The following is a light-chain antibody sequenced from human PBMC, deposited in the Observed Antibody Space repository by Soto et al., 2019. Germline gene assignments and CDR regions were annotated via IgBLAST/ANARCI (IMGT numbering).Light chain of an antibody. J-gene: IGKJ1*01. V-gene: IGKV1-5*01. CDR1: QRFRSG. Sequence: EIKMTQSPSTLSASVGDRVTITCRPSQRFRSGLAWYPQKPGKAPKPLIYDASSLESGVPSRFSGSGSGTEFTLTISSLQPDDFATYYCQQYNSYSGTFGQGTKVEIK. CDR2: DAS. CDR3: QQYNSYSGT.